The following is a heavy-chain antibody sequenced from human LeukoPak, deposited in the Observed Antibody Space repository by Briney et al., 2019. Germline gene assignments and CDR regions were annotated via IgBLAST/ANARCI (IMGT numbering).Heavy chain of an antibody. CDR2: INHSGST. Sequence: PSETLSLTCAVSGGSFSGYYWSWIRQPPGKGLEWIGEINHSGSTNYNPSLKSRVTISVDTSKNQFSLKLSSVTAADTAVYYCASRTGHYYYYYMDVWGKGTTVTVSS. J-gene: IGHJ6*03. V-gene: IGHV4-34*01. CDR1: GGSFSGYY. CDR3: ASRTGHYYYYYMDV.